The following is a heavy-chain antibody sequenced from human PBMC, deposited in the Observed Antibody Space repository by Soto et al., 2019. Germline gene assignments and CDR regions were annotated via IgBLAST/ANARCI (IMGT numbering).Heavy chain of an antibody. Sequence: EVQLVESGGGLAQPGGSLRLSCAASGFTFSNYWMSWVRQAPGKGLEWVANIKQDGSEKYYVDSVKGRFTISRDNAKSSLYLQMNSLRAEDTAVYYCARDSSFDDSSGYLDYWGQGTLVTVSS. V-gene: IGHV3-7*01. J-gene: IGHJ4*02. CDR3: ARDSSFDDSSGYLDY. CDR1: GFTFSNYW. CDR2: IKQDGSEK. D-gene: IGHD3-22*01.